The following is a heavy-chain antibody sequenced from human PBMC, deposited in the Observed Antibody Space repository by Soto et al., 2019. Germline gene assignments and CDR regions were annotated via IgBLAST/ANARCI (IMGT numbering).Heavy chain of an antibody. V-gene: IGHV3-48*01. CDR2: INSGGTTK. CDR3: ASMSSSVSPGC. D-gene: IGHD2-2*01. Sequence: GGSLRLSCAASGFTFSAYSMNWVRQAPGKGLEGVSYINSGGTTKYYAGSVKGRFTISRDNAQNSLYLQMNNLRAEDTAISYSASMSSSVSPGCWGQGPVVTASS. CDR1: GFTFSAYS. J-gene: IGHJ4*02.